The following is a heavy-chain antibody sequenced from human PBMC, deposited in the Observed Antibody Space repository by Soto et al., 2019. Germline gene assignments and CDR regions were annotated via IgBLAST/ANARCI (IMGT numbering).Heavy chain of an antibody. D-gene: IGHD2-21*02. CDR1: VESIRSSSYY. Sequence: SETLCLTCIFSVESIRSSSYYTGWIRQPRGKGLEWIGSIYYSGRSYYNPSFKSRVTISIDTSKNQFSLKLSSVTATDTAVYYCARQRTTVVTKAYFDHWGQGALVTVSS. V-gene: IGHV4-39*01. CDR2: IYYSGRS. CDR3: ARQRTTVVTKAYFDH. J-gene: IGHJ4*02.